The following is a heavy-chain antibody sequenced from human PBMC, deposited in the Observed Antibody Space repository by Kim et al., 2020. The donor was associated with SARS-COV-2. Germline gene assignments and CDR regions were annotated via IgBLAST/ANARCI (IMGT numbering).Heavy chain of an antibody. Sequence: AGSVKRRFTISRDTSNNMVYLQMNSRRAEDTAMYYCVRGAIYDSIPENVWGRGTLVTVSS. CDR3: VRGAIYDSIPENV. V-gene: IGHV3-53*01. D-gene: IGHD3-3*01. J-gene: IGHJ3*01.